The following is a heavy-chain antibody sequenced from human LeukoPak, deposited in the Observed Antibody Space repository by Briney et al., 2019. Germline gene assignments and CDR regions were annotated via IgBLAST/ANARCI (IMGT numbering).Heavy chain of an antibody. J-gene: IGHJ4*02. Sequence: SETLSLTCTVSGGSISSHYWSWIRQPPGKGLEGFGYIYYTGTTNYNPYLKSRVTMSLDTSKNQFSLKLSSVTAADTAAYFCATHAGYTGTYPSPFDYWGQGALVTVSS. V-gene: IGHV4-59*08. D-gene: IGHD1-26*01. CDR1: GGSISSHY. CDR2: IYYTGTT. CDR3: ATHAGYTGTYPSPFDY.